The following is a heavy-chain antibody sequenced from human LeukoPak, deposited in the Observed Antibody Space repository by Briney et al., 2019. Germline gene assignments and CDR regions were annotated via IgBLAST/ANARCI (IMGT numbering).Heavy chain of an antibody. V-gene: IGHV1-24*01. J-gene: IGHJ3*02. CDR1: GYSLTELS. Sequence: ASVKVSCKVSGYSLTELSIHWVRQAPGKGLEWMGGIDPEDGETLYAQNLQGRVTMTEDTSTDTAYMELSSLRSEDTAVYYCARVSAGVAAFDIWGQGTMVTVSS. D-gene: IGHD3-10*01. CDR3: ARVSAGVAAFDI. CDR2: IDPEDGET.